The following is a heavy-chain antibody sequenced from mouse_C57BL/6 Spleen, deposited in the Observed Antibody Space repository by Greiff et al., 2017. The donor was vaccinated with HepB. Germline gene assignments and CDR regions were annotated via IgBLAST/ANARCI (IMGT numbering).Heavy chain of an antibody. CDR2: SRNKANDYTT. V-gene: IGHV7-1*01. CDR3: ARDPYYYGSSPYWYFDV. Sequence: EVKLMDSGGGLVQSGRSLRLSCATSGFTFSDFYMEWVRQAPGKGLEWIAASRNKANDYTTEYSASVKGRFIVSRDTSQSILYLQMNALRAEDTAIYYCARDPYYYGSSPYWYFDVWGTGTTVTVSS. D-gene: IGHD1-1*01. J-gene: IGHJ1*03. CDR1: GFTFSDFY.